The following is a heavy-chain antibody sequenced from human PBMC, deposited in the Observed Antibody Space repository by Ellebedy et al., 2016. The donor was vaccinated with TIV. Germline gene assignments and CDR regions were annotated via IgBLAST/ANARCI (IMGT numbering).Heavy chain of an antibody. J-gene: IGHJ4*01. CDR2: IPYDGSFE. Sequence: GESLKISCAASGVTFSNYAMHWVRQTPGKRLEWVAIIPYDGSFENYADSVKGRFTISRDNSKNTLYLQMTSLRVEDTAIYYWAKGYGSESFIFDFWGKGILVTVSS. V-gene: IGHV3-30*02. D-gene: IGHD3-10*01. CDR3: AKGYGSESFIFDF. CDR1: GVTFSNYA.